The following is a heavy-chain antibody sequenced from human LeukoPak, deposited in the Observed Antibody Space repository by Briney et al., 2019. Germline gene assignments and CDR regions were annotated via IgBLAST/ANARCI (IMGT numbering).Heavy chain of an antibody. CDR3: ARVSGITMIVVVQSDGFDI. CDR2: IYYSGST. J-gene: IGHJ4*02. Sequence: SETLSLTCTVSGGSISSSSYYWGWIRQPPGKGLEWIGSIYYSGSTYYNPSLKSRVTISVDTSKNQFSLKLSSVTAADTAVYYCARVSGITMIVVVQSDGFDIWGQGTLVTVSS. CDR1: GGSISSSSYY. V-gene: IGHV4-39*07. D-gene: IGHD3-22*01.